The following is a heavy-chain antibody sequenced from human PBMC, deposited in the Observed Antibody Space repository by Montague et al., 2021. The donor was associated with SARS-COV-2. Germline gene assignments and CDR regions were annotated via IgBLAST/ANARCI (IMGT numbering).Heavy chain of an antibody. Sequence: SETLFLTCTVSGGSISSSNYYWGWLRQPPGKGLEWIGNMYYSGSTYCNPSLKSRVTISIDTSKNQFSLKLSSVTAADTAVYYCARDDIVLQGVTKGMDVWGQGTTVTVSS. J-gene: IGHJ6*02. CDR3: ARDDIVLQGVTKGMDV. D-gene: IGHD3-10*01. V-gene: IGHV4-39*07. CDR1: GGSISSSNYY. CDR2: MYYSGST.